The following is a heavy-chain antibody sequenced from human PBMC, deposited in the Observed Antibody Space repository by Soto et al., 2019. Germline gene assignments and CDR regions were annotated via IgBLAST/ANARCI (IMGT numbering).Heavy chain of an antibody. J-gene: IGHJ5*02. V-gene: IGHV4-59*08. CDR3: ARIIIPLGLPADEAPWFDP. CDR1: GGSISSYY. Sequence: PSETLSLTCTVSGGSISSYYWSWIRQPPGKGLEWIGYIYYSGSTNYNPSLKSRVTISVDTSKNQFSLKLSSVTAADTAVYYCARIIIPLGLPADEAPWFDPWGQGILVTVS. D-gene: IGHD2-2*01. CDR2: IYYSGST.